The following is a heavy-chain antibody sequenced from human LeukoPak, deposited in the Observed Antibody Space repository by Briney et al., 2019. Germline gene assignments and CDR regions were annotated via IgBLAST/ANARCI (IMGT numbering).Heavy chain of an antibody. J-gene: IGHJ4*02. V-gene: IGHV3-11*04. Sequence: GGSLRLSCAASGFTFSDYYMSWIRQAPGKGLEWVSYISSSSSTIYYADSVKGRFTVSRDNAKNTLYLQVNNLRAEDTAVYYCARGPNSNWSGLDFWGQGTLLTVSS. CDR2: ISSSSSTI. D-gene: IGHD6-6*01. CDR1: GFTFSDYY. CDR3: ARGPNSNWSGLDF.